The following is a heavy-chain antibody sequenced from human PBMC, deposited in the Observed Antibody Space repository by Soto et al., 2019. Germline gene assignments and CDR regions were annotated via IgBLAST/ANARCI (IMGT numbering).Heavy chain of an antibody. CDR1: GFTFSSYA. V-gene: IGHV3-23*01. J-gene: IGHJ4*02. D-gene: IGHD4-4*01. CDR3: AKPDYSNSLGDFDY. Sequence: EVQLLESGGGLVQPGGSLRLSCAATGFTFSSYAMSWVRQAPGKGLEWVSALSGSGGSTYYADSVKGRFTISRDNSKNALYLQMNSLRAEDTAVYYCAKPDYSNSLGDFDYWGQGTLVTVSS. CDR2: LSGSGGST.